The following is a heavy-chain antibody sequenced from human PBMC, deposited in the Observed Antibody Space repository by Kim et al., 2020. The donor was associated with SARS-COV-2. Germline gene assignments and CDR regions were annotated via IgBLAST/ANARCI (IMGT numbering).Heavy chain of an antibody. CDR2: ISYDGSNK. V-gene: IGHV3-30*18. J-gene: IGHJ4*02. D-gene: IGHD3-16*01. Sequence: GGSLRLSCAASGFTFSSYGMHWVRQAPGKGLEWVAVISYDGSNKYYADSVKGRFTISRDNSKNTLYLQMNSLRAEDTAVYYCAKSSSIMITFGGVNFDYWGQGTLVTVSS. CDR3: AKSSSIMITFGGVNFDY. CDR1: GFTFSSYG.